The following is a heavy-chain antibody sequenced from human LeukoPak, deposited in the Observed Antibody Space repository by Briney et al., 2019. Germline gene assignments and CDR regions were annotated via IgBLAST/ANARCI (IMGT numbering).Heavy chain of an antibody. CDR1: GFTFSGSA. CDR3: LLGELSFPFDY. J-gene: IGHJ4*02. Sequence: PGGSLRLSCAASGFTFSGSAMHWVRQASGKGLEWVGRIRSKANSYATTYAASVKGRFTISRDDSKNTAYLQMNSLKTEDTAVYYCLLGELSFPFDYWGQGTLVTVSS. D-gene: IGHD3-16*02. V-gene: IGHV3-73*01. CDR2: IRSKANSYAT.